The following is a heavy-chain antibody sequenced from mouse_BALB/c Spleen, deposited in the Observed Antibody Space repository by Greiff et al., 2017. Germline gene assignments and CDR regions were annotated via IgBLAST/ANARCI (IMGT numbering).Heavy chain of an antibody. CDR2: ISSGGSYT. CDR3: ARHGDLLWDAMDY. V-gene: IGHV5-9-3*01. J-gene: IGHJ4*01. Sequence: DVMLVESGGGLVKPGGSLKLSCAASGFTFSSYAMSWVRQTPEKRLEWVATISSGGSYTYYPDSVKGRFTISRDNAKNTLYLQMSSLRSEDTAMYYCARHGDLLWDAMDYWGQGTSVTVSS. CDR1: GFTFSSYA. D-gene: IGHD2-1*01.